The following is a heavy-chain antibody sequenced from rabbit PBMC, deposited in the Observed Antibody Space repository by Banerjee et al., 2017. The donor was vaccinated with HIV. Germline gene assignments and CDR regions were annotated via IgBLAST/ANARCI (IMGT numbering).Heavy chain of an antibody. Sequence: QEQLEESGGDLVKPEGSLTLTCTASGFSFSNGYVMCWVRQAPGKGLEWIACIYTGSSSTTYYASWAKGRFTISKTSSTTVDLKMTSLTAADTATYFCARGNTAGGSGYNLWGPGTLVTVS. J-gene: IGHJ4*01. V-gene: IGHV1S45*01. CDR3: ARGNTAGGSGYNL. D-gene: IGHD8-1*01. CDR2: IYTGSSSTT. CDR1: GFSFSNGYV.